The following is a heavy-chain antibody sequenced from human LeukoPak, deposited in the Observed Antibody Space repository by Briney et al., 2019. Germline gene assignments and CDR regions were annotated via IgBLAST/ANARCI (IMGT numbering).Heavy chain of an antibody. CDR3: ARSGGGYCSSTSRFWFDP. V-gene: IGHV4-4*07. CDR1: GGSISSYY. J-gene: IGHJ5*02. Sequence: PSETLSLTCTVSGGSISSYYWSWIRQPAGKGLEWIGRIYTSGGTNYNPSLKSRVTVSLDTSKNQFSLKLSSVTAADTAVYYCARSGGGYCSSTSRFWFDPWGQGTLVTVSS. CDR2: IYTSGGT. D-gene: IGHD2-2*01.